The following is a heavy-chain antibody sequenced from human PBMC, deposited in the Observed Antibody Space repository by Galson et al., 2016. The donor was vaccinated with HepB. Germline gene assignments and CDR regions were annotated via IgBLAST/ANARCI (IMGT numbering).Heavy chain of an antibody. CDR3: TRGTLGSVATMAFDY. CDR2: IYQTGTA. Sequence: SETLSLTCAVSGDSISNNYWWTWVRQFPGQGLEWIGEIYQTGTAHYNPSFTSRATISIDKSKNEISLRLASVTAADTAVYYCTRGTLGSVATMAFDYWGQGTLVTASS. J-gene: IGHJ4*02. CDR1: GDSISNNYW. D-gene: IGHD4/OR15-4a*01. V-gene: IGHV4-4*02.